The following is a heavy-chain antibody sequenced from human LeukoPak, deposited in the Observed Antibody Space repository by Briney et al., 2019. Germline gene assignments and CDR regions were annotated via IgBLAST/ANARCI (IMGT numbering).Heavy chain of an antibody. CDR1: GGSISSSSYY. V-gene: IGHV4-61*05. D-gene: IGHD3-22*01. CDR2: IYCSGST. J-gene: IGHJ4*02. CDR3: ARASHDSSGSGTVSWYFDY. Sequence: YPSETLSLTCTVSGGSISSSSYYWGWIRQPPGKELEWIGYIYCSGSTNYNPSLKSRVTISVDTSKNQFSLKLSSVTAADTAVYYCARASHDSSGSGTVSWYFDYWGQGTLVTVSS.